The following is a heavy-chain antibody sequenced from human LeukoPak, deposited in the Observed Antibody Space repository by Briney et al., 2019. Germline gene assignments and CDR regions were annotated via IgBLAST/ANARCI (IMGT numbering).Heavy chain of an antibody. CDR3: ASGAGWESGY. CDR1: GSTSSRNF. Sequence: PVGSLRLSCAVSGSTSSRNFMSWVRQTPEKGLEWVANINQDGSEKNYVDSVKGRFTISRDNAKNSLFLQMNSLRAEDTAIYYCASGAGWESGYWGQGTLVTVSS. CDR2: INQDGSEK. D-gene: IGHD1-26*01. V-gene: IGHV3-7*01. J-gene: IGHJ4*02.